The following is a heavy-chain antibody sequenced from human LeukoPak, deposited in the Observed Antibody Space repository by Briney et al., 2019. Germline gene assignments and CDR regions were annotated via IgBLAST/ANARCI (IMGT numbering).Heavy chain of an antibody. V-gene: IGHV3-21*04. CDR2: ISSSSSYI. Sequence: GGSLRLSCAASGFTFSSYSMNWVRQAPGKGLEWVSSISSSSSYIYYADSVKGRFTISRDNAKNSLYLQMNSLRAEDTAVYYCAKDRPEYYYDSSGYYHWGQGTLVTVSS. D-gene: IGHD3-22*01. CDR3: AKDRPEYYYDSSGYYH. J-gene: IGHJ5*02. CDR1: GFTFSSYS.